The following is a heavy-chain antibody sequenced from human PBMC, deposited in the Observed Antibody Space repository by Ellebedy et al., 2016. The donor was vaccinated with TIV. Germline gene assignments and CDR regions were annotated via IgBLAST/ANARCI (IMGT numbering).Heavy chain of an antibody. D-gene: IGHD3-3*01. Sequence: SETLSLTCTVSGGSISSSSYYWGWIRQPPGKGLEWIGSIYYSGSTYYNPSLKSRVTISVDTSKSQFSLKLSSVTAADTAVYYCASTIFGVVIRNIPWDYWGQGTLVTVSS. CDR3: ASTIFGVVIRNIPWDY. V-gene: IGHV4-39*01. CDR1: GGSISSSSYY. CDR2: IYYSGST. J-gene: IGHJ4*02.